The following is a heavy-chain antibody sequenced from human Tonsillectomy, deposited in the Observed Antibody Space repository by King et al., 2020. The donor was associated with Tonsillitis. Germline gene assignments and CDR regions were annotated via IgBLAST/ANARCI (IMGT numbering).Heavy chain of an antibody. CDR3: ATGMGYDSGGDGMDV. CDR1: GYTFTSFD. J-gene: IGHJ6*02. CDR2: LNPNSGNT. D-gene: IGHD3-10*01. Sequence: QLVQSGAEVKKPGASVKVSCKASGYTFTSFDINWVRQATGQGPEWMGWLNPNSGNTAYAQRFQGRVTMTRNTSISTAYMDLSSLRSYDTAVYYCATGMGYDSGGDGMDVWGQGTTVTVSS. V-gene: IGHV1-8*01.